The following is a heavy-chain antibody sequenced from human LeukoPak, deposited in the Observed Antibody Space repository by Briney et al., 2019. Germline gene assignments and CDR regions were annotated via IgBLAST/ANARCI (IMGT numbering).Heavy chain of an antibody. CDR3: ARLNYYGSGQIDY. Sequence: PSETLSLTCTVSGGSISSSSYYWGWIRQPPGKGLEWIGSIYHSGTTYYNPSLKSRVTISVDTSKNQFSLKLSSVTAADTAVYYCARLNYYGSGQIDYWGQGTLVTVSS. D-gene: IGHD3-10*01. CDR2: IYHSGTT. CDR1: GGSISSSSYY. V-gene: IGHV4-39*07. J-gene: IGHJ4*02.